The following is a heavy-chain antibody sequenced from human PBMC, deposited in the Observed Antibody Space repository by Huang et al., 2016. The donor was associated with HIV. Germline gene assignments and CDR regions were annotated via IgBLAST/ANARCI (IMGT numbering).Heavy chain of an antibody. J-gene: IGHJ2*01. CDR3: TRRYNILKWYFDL. CDR2: SGSKGCRYAT. V-gene: IGHV3-73*01. Sequence: HLVESGGGLVQPGGSLNLSCIASGFTVTGAALHWVRQAAGGGREWVGRSGSKGCRYATEYNPSLKGRFTISRDDSKNVVYLQMSSLTTDDTAIYHCTRRYNILKWYFDLWGRGSLVTVS. CDR1: GFTVTGAA. D-gene: IGHD1-1*01.